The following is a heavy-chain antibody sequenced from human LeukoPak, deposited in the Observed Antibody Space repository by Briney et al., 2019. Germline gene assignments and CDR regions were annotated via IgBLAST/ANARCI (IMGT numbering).Heavy chain of an antibody. Sequence: GGSLRLSCAASGFTFSSYAMSWVRQAPGKGLGWVSAISGSGGSTHYADSVTGRFTISRDNSMNTLYLQMNSLRAEDTAIYFCAKVPYPDYGSWRPPFMDVWGQGTTVAVSS. V-gene: IGHV3-23*01. CDR3: AKVPYPDYGSWRPPFMDV. CDR2: ISGSGGST. D-gene: IGHD3-10*01. CDR1: GFTFSSYA. J-gene: IGHJ6*02.